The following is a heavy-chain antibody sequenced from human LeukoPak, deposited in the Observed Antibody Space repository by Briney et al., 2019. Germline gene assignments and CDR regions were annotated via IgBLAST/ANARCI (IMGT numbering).Heavy chain of an antibody. Sequence: GGSLRLSCAASGFTFTDFYMNWVRQAPGKGLEWVPWISPTSSYMYYADSVKGRFTISRDNAKNSLYLQMNSLRAEDTALYYCARDADGGNSWFDTWGQGTLVTVSS. D-gene: IGHD4-23*01. CDR2: ISPTSSYM. V-gene: IGHV3-21*04. J-gene: IGHJ5*02. CDR1: GFTFTDFY. CDR3: ARDADGGNSWFDT.